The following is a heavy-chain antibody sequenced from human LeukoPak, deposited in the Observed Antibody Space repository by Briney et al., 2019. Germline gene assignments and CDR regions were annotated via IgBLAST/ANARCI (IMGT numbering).Heavy chain of an antibody. V-gene: IGHV3-74*01. J-gene: IGHJ4*02. CDR2: INSDGSST. D-gene: IGHD5-18*01. CDR1: GSTFSSYW. CDR3: VRGGAAMAYY. Sequence: PGGSLRLSCSASGSTFSSYWMHWVRHAPGKGLVWVSRINSDGSSTSYADSVKGRFTISRDNAKNTLYLQMNSLRAEDTAVYYCVRGGAAMAYYWGQGTLVTVSS.